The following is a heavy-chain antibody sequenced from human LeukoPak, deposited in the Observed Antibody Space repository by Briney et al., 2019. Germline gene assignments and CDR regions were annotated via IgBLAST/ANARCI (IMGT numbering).Heavy chain of an antibody. J-gene: IGHJ6*02. CDR1: GFTFSDYY. D-gene: IGHD6-13*01. CDR2: ISSRSSYT. CDR3: ARVPSSSWGAYYYYGMDV. V-gene: IGHV3-11*06. Sequence: GGSLRLSCAASGFTFSDYYMSWIRQAPGKGLEWVSYISSRSSYTKYADSVKGRLTISRDNAKNSLYLQMNSLRAEDTAVYYCARVPSSSWGAYYYYGMDVWGQGTTVTVSS.